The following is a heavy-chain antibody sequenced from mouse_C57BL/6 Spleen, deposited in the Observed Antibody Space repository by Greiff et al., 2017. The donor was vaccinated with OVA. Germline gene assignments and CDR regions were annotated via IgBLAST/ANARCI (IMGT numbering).Heavy chain of an antibody. Sequence: QVHVKQPGAELVKPGASVKMSCKASGYTFTSYWITWVKQRPGQGLEWIGDIYPGSGSTKYNEKFQSKATLTVDTSSSTAYMQLSSLTSEDSAVYYCASSFYRDFDYWGQGTTLTVSS. J-gene: IGHJ2*01. CDR3: ASSFYRDFDY. CDR2: IYPGSGST. V-gene: IGHV1-55*01. CDR1: GYTFTSYW.